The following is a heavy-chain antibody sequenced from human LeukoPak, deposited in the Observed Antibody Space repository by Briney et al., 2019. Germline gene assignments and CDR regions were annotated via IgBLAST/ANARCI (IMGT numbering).Heavy chain of an antibody. D-gene: IGHD3-22*01. CDR1: GFTFSNAW. CDR2: IKSKTDGGTT. V-gene: IGHV3-15*01. J-gene: IGHJ4*02. CDR3: ITDHYDSSGALDY. Sequence: GGSLRLSCAASGFTFSNAWMSWVRQAPGKGLEWVGRIKSKTDGGTTDYAAPVKGRFTISRDDSKNTLYLQMNSLKTEDTAVYYCITDHYDSSGALDYWGQGTLVTVSS.